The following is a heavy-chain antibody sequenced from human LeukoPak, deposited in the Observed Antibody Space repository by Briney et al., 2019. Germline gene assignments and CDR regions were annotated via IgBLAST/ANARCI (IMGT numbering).Heavy chain of an antibody. CDR2: IYYSGST. D-gene: IGHD5-12*01. V-gene: IGHV4-30-4*01. CDR1: GGSICSGGYY. J-gene: IGHJ4*02. Sequence: SETLSLTCTVSGGSICSGGYYWSWTRQPPGRALEWIGYIYYSGSTYYNPSLKSRITISIDTSKSQFSLILSSVTAADTAVYFCARSRSGYDWDYWGQGTLVTVSS. CDR3: ARSRSGYDWDY.